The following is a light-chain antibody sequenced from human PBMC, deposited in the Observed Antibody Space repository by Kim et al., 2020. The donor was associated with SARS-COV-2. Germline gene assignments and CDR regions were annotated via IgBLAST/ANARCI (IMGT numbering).Light chain of an antibody. CDR1: QSVSSY. J-gene: IGKJ4*01. V-gene: IGKV1-39*01. Sequence: QMTQSPSSLSASVGDRVTITCRASQSVSSYLNWYQQRPGKAPKLLIYAASSLQSGVPSRFSGTGSGTDFTLTISSLQPEDSATYYCQQSYHSPLTFGGGTKVDIK. CDR3: QQSYHSPLT. CDR2: AAS.